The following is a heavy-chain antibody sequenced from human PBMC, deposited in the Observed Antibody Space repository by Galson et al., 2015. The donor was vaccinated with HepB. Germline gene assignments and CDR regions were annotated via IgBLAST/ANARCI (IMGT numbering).Heavy chain of an antibody. CDR2: IIPILGIA. Sequence: SVKVSCKASGGTFSSYAISWVRQAPGQGLEWMGGIIPILGIANHAQKFQGRVTITADKSTSTAYMELSSLRSEDTAVYYCARPNFSLVYCGGDCYAFDIWGQGTMVTVSS. D-gene: IGHD2-21*01. CDR1: GGTFSSYA. J-gene: IGHJ3*02. V-gene: IGHV1-69*10. CDR3: ARPNFSLVYCGGDCYAFDI.